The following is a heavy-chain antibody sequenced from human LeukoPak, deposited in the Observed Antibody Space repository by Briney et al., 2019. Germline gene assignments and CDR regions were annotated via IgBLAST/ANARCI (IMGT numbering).Heavy chain of an antibody. CDR2: IYYSGST. V-gene: IGHV4-31*03. D-gene: IGHD3-10*01. Sequence: PSETLSLTCTVSGGSISSGGYYWSWIRQHPGKGLEWIGYIYYSGSTNYNPSLKSRVTISVDKSKNQFSLKLSSVTAADTAVYYCASTYGSGSWPLDYWGQGTLVTVSS. CDR1: GGSISSGGYY. CDR3: ASTYGSGSWPLDY. J-gene: IGHJ4*02.